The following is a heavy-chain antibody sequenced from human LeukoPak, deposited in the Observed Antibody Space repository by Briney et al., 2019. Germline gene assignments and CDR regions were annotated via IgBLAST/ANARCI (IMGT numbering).Heavy chain of an antibody. D-gene: IGHD6-19*01. V-gene: IGHV4-59*08. J-gene: IGHJ4*02. Sequence: SETLSLTCTVSGGSISSYYWSWIRQPPGKGLEWIGYIYYSGSTNYNPSLKSRVTVSVDTSKNQFSLKLSSVTAADTAVYYCARQGAVAGRFDYWGQGTLVTVSS. CDR1: GGSISSYY. CDR3: ARQGAVAGRFDY. CDR2: IYYSGST.